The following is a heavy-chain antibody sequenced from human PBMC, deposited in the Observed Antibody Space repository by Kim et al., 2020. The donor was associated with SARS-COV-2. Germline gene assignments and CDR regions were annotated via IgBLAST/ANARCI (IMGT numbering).Heavy chain of an antibody. D-gene: IGHD1-7*01. J-gene: IGHJ4*02. Sequence: SETLSLTCTVSGGSVSSGTYYWSWIRQPPGKGLEWIGYIYYSGSTNYNPSLKSRVTISVDTSKNQFSLKLTSVTAADTAVYYCARGWITGTIVDYWGQGTLVTVSS. CDR3: ARGWITGTIVDY. CDR2: IYYSGST. V-gene: IGHV4-61*01. CDR1: GGSVSSGTYY.